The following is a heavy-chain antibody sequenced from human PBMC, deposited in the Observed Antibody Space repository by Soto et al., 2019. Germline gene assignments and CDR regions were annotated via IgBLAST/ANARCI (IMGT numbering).Heavy chain of an antibody. CDR2: FDPEDGET. V-gene: IGHV1-24*01. J-gene: IGHJ4*02. CDR3: ATVGYCSGGSCPDY. CDR1: GYTLTELS. D-gene: IGHD2-15*01. Sequence: EASVKVSCKVSGYTLTELSMHWVRQAPGKGLEWMGGFDPEDGETIYAQKFQGRVTMTEDTSTDKAYMELSSLRSEDTAVYYCATVGYCSGGSCPDYWGQGTLVTVSS.